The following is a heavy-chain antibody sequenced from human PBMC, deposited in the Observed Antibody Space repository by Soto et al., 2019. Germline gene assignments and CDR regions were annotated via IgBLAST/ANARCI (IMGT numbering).Heavy chain of an antibody. Sequence: QLQLQESGSGLVKPSQTLSLTCAVSGGSITSVGYSWSWIRQAPGKGLEWLGYIYQSGSAYYNPPRKSRVPXSXDXXKNQFSLKLISVTAADTAVYYCARGSPDYSPYFDYWGQGTLVTVSS. CDR3: ARGSPDYSPYFDY. CDR2: IYQSGSA. J-gene: IGHJ4*02. CDR1: GGSITSVGYS. V-gene: IGHV4-30-2*01. D-gene: IGHD3-9*01.